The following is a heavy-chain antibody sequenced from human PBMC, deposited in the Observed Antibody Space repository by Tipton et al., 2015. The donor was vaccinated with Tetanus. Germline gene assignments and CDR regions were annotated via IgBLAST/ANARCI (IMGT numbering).Heavy chain of an antibody. Sequence: SLRLSCAASGFIFSSYGIHWARQAPGKGLEWVAVSWYDGTDKYYADSVKGRFTISRDNSKNTLYLQMNSLRDEDTAVYYCAREADCSGGSCFSGDFDNWGQGTQVTVSS. D-gene: IGHD2-15*01. CDR3: AREADCSGGSCFSGDFDN. J-gene: IGHJ4*02. CDR1: GFIFSSYG. V-gene: IGHV3-33*01. CDR2: SWYDGTDK.